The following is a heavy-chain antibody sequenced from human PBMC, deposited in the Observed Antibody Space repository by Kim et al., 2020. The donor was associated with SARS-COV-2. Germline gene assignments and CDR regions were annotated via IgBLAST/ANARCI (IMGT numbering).Heavy chain of an antibody. V-gene: IGHV4-34*01. CDR3: ASLYSYGSAMVWNPDSYY. CDR2: INHSGST. J-gene: IGHJ6*01. Sequence: SETLSLTCAVYGGSFSGYYWSWIRQPPGKGLEWIGEINHSGSTNYNPSLKSRVTISVDTSKNQFSLKLSSVTAADTAVYYCASLYSYGSAMVWNPDSYY. CDR1: GGSFSGYY. D-gene: IGHD5-18*01.